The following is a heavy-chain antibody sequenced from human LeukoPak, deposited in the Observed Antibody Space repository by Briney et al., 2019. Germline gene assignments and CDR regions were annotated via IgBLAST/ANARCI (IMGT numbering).Heavy chain of an antibody. V-gene: IGHV3-7*03. Sequence: GVSLRLSRAASGFTFRNYGMSWVRQVPGTGLEWVANIKQDGSDRNYVTSVRGRFTISRDNAESSLYLQMNSLRAEDTAVYYCAKNSGSPNYFDYWGQGTLVTVSS. CDR1: GFTFRNYG. J-gene: IGHJ4*02. D-gene: IGHD5-12*01. CDR2: IKQDGSDR. CDR3: AKNSGSPNYFDY.